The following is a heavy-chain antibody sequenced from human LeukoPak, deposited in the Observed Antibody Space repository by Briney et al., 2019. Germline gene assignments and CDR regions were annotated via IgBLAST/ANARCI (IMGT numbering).Heavy chain of an antibody. CDR1: GGSISNYY. J-gene: IGHJ3*02. CDR3: ARAPVIPFDNSGTWGAFDI. D-gene: IGHD3-22*01. V-gene: IGHV4-59*12. CDR2: IYYTGST. Sequence: SETLSLTCTVSGGSISNYYWTWIRQPPGKGLEWIGYIYYTGSTNYNPSLKSRVTISVDTSKNQFSLKLSSVTAADTAVYYCARAPVIPFDNSGTWGAFDIWGQGTMVTVSS.